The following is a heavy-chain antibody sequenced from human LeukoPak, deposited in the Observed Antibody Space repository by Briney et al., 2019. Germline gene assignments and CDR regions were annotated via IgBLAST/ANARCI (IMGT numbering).Heavy chain of an antibody. CDR1: GFTFSSYA. J-gene: IGHJ4*02. V-gene: IGHV3-23*01. CDR3: AKDFIDSWSGYYPPVGY. D-gene: IGHD3-3*01. Sequence: GGSLRLSCAASGFTFSSYAISWVRQAPGKGLEWVSAISGSGGSTYYADSVKGRFTISRDNSKNTLYLQMNSLRAEDTAVYYCAKDFIDSWSGYYPPVGYWGQGTLVTVSS. CDR2: ISGSGGST.